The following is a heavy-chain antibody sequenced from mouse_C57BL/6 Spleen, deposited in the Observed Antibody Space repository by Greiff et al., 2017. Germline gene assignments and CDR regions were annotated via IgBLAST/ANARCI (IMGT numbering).Heavy chain of an antibody. CDR2: IYPGSGST. D-gene: IGHD1-1*01. Sequence: QVQLQQPGAELVKPGASVKMSCKASGYTFTSYWITWVKQRPGQGLEWIGDIYPGSGSTNYNEKFKSKATLTVDTSSSTAYMQLSSLTSEDSAVYYCARPLFIDYGSFYFDYWGQGTTLTVSS. CDR3: ARPLFIDYGSFYFDY. J-gene: IGHJ2*01. V-gene: IGHV1-55*01. CDR1: GYTFTSYW.